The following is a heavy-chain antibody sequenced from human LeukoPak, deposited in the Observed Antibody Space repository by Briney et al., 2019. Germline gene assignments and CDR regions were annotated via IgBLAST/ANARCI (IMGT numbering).Heavy chain of an antibody. V-gene: IGHV4-59*01. CDR3: AREHCSSTTCYNAFDI. CDR2: IYYSGST. J-gene: IGHJ3*02. CDR1: GGSISSYY. D-gene: IGHD2-2*02. Sequence: SETLSLTCTVSGGSISSYYWSWIRQPPGKGLEWIGYIYYSGSTNYNPSLKSRVTISVDTSKNQFSLKLSSVTAADTAVYYCAREHCSSTTCYNAFDIWGPGTMVTVSS.